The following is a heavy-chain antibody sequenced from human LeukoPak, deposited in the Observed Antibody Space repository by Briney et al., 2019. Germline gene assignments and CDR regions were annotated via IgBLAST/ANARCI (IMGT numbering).Heavy chain of an antibody. D-gene: IGHD6-19*01. J-gene: IGHJ6*02. CDR2: ISYDGSNK. Sequence: GRSLRLSCAASGFTFSSYGMHWVRQAPGKGLGWVAVISYDGSNKYYADSVKGRFTISRDNSKNTLYLQMNSLRAEDTAVYYCAKDGLYSSGWYAPLRYYYYGMDVWGQGTTVTVSS. CDR1: GFTFSSYG. V-gene: IGHV3-30*18. CDR3: AKDGLYSSGWYAPLRYYYYGMDV.